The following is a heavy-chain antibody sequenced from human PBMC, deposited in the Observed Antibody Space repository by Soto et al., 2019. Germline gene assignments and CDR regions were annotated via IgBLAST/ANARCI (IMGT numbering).Heavy chain of an antibody. CDR3: ASLYYYDSSGYYPNWFDP. J-gene: IGHJ5*02. V-gene: IGHV1-69*02. CDR1: GGTFSSYT. CDR2: IIPILGIA. Sequence: SVKVSCKASGGTFSSYTISWVRQAPGQGLEWMGRIIPILGIANYAQKFQGRVTITADKSTSTAYMELSSLRSEDTAVYYCASLYYYDSSGYYPNWFDPWGQGTLVTVSS. D-gene: IGHD3-22*01.